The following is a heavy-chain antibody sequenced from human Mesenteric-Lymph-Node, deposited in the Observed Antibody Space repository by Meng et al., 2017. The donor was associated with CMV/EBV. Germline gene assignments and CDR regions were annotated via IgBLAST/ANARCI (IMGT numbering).Heavy chain of an antibody. D-gene: IGHD1-26*01. CDR2: INPNSGGT. J-gene: IGHJ4*02. CDR1: GYTFSGYY. CDR3: ARSILGATRGGFDY. Sequence: SGYTFSGYYIHWVRQAPGQGLEWMGWINPNSGGTNYAQKFQGWVTMTRDTSISTAYMELSGLKSDDTAVYYCARSILGATRGGFDYWGQGTLVTVSS. V-gene: IGHV1-2*04.